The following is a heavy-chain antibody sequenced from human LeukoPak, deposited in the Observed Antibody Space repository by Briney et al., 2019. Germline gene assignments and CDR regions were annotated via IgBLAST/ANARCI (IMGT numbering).Heavy chain of an antibody. J-gene: IGHJ3*02. CDR3: ARRSGVGTIDVSDI. D-gene: IGHD1-26*01. CDR2: ISSSSSYI. CDR1: GFTFSSYS. V-gene: IGHV3-21*01. Sequence: PGGSLRLSCAASGFTFSSYSMDWVRQAPGKGLEWVSSISSSSSYIYYADSVKGRFTISRDNAKNSLYLQMNSLRAEDTAVYYCARRSGVGTIDVSDIWGQGTMVTVSS.